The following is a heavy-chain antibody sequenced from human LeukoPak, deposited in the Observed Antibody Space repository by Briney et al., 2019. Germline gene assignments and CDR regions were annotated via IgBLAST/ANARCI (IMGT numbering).Heavy chain of an antibody. J-gene: IGHJ4*02. CDR3: ARDHNYAFDN. D-gene: IGHD1-1*01. CDR2: IGIDSGNT. CDR1: GFPFIEYS. V-gene: IGHV3-48*01. Sequence: PGGSLRLSCTACGFPFIEYSMNWVRQVPGKGLEWIAYIGIDSGNTKYADSVRGRFTISADKTKNSLYLQMNSLRVEDTAVYYCARDHNYAFDNWGQGTLVSVAS.